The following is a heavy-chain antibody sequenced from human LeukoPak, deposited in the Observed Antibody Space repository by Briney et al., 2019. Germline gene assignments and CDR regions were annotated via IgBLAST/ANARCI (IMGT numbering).Heavy chain of an antibody. CDR2: IYYSGST. D-gene: IGHD2-15*01. J-gene: IGHJ4*02. CDR3: ARGGRRESFDY. V-gene: IGHV4-30-4*08. Sequence: LRLSCTASGFTFSDYYMTWIRQAPGKGLEWIGYIYYSGSTYYNPSLKSRVTISVDTSKNQFSLKLSSVTAADTAVYYCARGGRRESFDYWGQGTLVTVSS. CDR1: GFTFSDYY.